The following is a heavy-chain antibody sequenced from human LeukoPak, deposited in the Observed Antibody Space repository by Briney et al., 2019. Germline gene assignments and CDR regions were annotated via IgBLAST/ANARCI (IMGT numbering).Heavy chain of an antibody. D-gene: IGHD6-6*01. V-gene: IGHV4-31*03. J-gene: IGHJ3*02. CDR2: IYYSGST. Sequence: SETLSLTCTVSGVSISSGGYGWGWLRQQRGKGLEWIGYIYYSGSTYYNPSLKSRVTISVDTSKNQFSLKLSSVTAADTAVYYCASGIAARRDAFDIWGQGTMVTVSS. CDR3: ASGIAARRDAFDI. CDR1: GVSISSGGYG.